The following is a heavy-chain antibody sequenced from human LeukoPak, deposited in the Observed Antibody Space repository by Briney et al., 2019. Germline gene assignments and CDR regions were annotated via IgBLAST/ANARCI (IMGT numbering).Heavy chain of an antibody. CDR3: AREEWDILTGYSAFDY. D-gene: IGHD3-9*01. V-gene: IGHV4-30-2*01. J-gene: IGHJ4*02. Sequence: RPSETLSLTCTVSGGSISSGGYYWSWIRQPPGKGLEWIGYIYHSGSTYYNPSLKSRVTISVDTSKNQFSLKLSSVTAADTAVYYCAREEWDILTGYSAFDYWGQGTLVTVSS. CDR1: GGSISSGGYY. CDR2: IYHSGST.